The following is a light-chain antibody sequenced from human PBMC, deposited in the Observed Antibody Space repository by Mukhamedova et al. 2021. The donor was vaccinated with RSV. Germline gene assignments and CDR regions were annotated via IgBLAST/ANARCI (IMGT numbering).Light chain of an antibody. CDR3: QSYDSSNVV. Sequence: GSSGSIASNYVQWYQQRPGSAPTTVIYEDNQRPSGVPDRFSGSIDSSSNSASLTISGLKTEDEADYYCQSYDSSNVVFGGGTKLIV. CDR1: SGSIASNY. V-gene: IGLV6-57*02. CDR2: EDN. J-gene: IGLJ2*01.